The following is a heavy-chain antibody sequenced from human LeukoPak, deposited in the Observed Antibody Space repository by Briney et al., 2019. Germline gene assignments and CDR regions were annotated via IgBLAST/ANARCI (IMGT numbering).Heavy chain of an antibody. CDR2: ISGSGGST. CDR1: GFTFSSYA. J-gene: IGHJ4*02. V-gene: IGHV3-23*01. D-gene: IGHD2-15*01. Sequence: PGGSLRLSCAASGFTFSSYAMSWVRQAPGKGLEWVSAISGSGGSTYYADSVKGRFTVSRDNSKNTLYLQMNSLRAEDTAVYYCAKEGCSGGSCYYVYWGQGTLVTVSS. CDR3: AKEGCSGGSCYYVY.